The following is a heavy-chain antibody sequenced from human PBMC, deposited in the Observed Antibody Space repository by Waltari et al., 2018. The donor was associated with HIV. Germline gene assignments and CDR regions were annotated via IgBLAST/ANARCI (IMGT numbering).Heavy chain of an antibody. Sequence: QVQLQESGPGLVKPSETLSLTCTVSGGSVSSGSYYWSWIRQPPGKGLEWIGYIYYSGSTNYNPSLKSRVTISVDTSKNQFSLELSSVTAADTAVYYCARGERGYSYGYFDYWGQGTLVTVSS. J-gene: IGHJ4*02. CDR1: GGSVSSGSYY. CDR3: ARGERGYSYGYFDY. D-gene: IGHD5-18*01. V-gene: IGHV4-61*01. CDR2: IYYSGST.